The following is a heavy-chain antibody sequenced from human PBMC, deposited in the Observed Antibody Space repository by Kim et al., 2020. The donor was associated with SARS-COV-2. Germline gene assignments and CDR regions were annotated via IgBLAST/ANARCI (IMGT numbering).Heavy chain of an antibody. J-gene: IGHJ4*02. CDR3: AREVLYSGYVWGGDY. Sequence: GGSLRLSCAASGFTFSSYGMHWVRQAPGKGLEWVAVIWYDGSNKYYADSVKGRFTISRDNSKNTLYLQMNSLRAEDTAVYYCAREVLYSGYVWGGDYWGQGTLVAVSS. CDR2: IWYDGSNK. CDR1: GFTFSSYG. D-gene: IGHD5-12*01. V-gene: IGHV3-33*01.